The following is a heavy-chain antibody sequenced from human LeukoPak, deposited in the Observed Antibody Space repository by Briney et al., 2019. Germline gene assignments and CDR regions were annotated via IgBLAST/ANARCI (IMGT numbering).Heavy chain of an antibody. CDR1: AGSISSSSYY. D-gene: IGHD6-13*01. Sequence: PSETLSLTCTVSAGSISSSSYYWGWIRQPPGKGLEWIGSIYYSGNTYYNPSLKSRVTISVDTSKNQFSLKLSSVTAADTAVYYCATHSSSWGEFDYWGQGTLVTASS. V-gene: IGHV4-39*01. CDR3: ATHSSSWGEFDY. CDR2: IYYSGNT. J-gene: IGHJ4*02.